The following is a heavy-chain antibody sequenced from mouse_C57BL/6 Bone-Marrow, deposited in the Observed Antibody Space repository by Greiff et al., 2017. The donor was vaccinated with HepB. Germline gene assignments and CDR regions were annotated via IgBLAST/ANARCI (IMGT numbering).Heavy chain of an antibody. D-gene: IGHD1-2*01. J-gene: IGHJ4*01. CDR1: GYTFTSYG. Sequence: QVHVKQSGAELARPGASVKLSCKASGYTFTSYGISWVKQRTGQGLEWIGEIYPRSGNTYYNEKFKGKATLTADKSSSTAYMELRSLTSEDSAVYFCARGTTAAMDYWGQGTSVTVSS. CDR3: ARGTTAAMDY. CDR2: IYPRSGNT. V-gene: IGHV1-81*01.